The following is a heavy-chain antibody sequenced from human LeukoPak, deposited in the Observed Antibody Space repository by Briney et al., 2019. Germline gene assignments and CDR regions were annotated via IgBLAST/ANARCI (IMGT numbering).Heavy chain of an antibody. Sequence: SETLSLTCAVYGGSFSGYYWSWIRQPPGKGLEWIGEINHSGSTNYNPSLKSRVTISVDTSKNQFSLKLSSVTAADTAVYYCARVAGSGSSGTYPFDYWGQGTLVTVSS. V-gene: IGHV4-34*01. CDR1: GGSFSGYY. CDR2: INHSGST. D-gene: IGHD3-10*01. CDR3: ARVAGSGSSGTYPFDY. J-gene: IGHJ4*02.